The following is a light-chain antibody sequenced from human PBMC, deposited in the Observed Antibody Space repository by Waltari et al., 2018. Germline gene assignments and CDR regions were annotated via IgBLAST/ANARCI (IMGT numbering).Light chain of an antibody. V-gene: IGKV3-15*01. CDR2: GAS. J-gene: IGKJ2*01. CDR1: QSINNN. Sequence: EIVMTQSPASLSVSPGERATLSCRASQSINNNLAWYQQIPGQAPRLLMYGASTRATGGPARFSGSGSGTEFTLTISSMQSEDFAVYYCQQYNNWPPYTFGQGDQAGDQT. CDR3: QQYNNWPPYT.